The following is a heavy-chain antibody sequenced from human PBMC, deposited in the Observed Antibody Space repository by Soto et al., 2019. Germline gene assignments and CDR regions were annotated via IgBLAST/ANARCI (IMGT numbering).Heavy chain of an antibody. CDR2: IYYSGST. V-gene: IGHV4-30-4*08. D-gene: IGHD3-3*01. CDR3: ARGVTYYDFWSGYYSPVYGMDV. Sequence: SETLSLTCTVSGGSISSGGYYWSWIRQHPGKGLEWIGYIYYSGSTYYNPSLKSRVTISVDTSKNQFSLKLSSVTAADTAVYYCARGVTYYDFWSGYYSPVYGMDVWGQGTTVTVSS. J-gene: IGHJ6*02. CDR1: GGSISSGGYY.